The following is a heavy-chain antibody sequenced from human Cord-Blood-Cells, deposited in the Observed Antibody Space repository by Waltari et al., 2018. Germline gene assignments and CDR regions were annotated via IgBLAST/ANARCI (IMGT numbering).Heavy chain of an antibody. Sequence: QVQLVESGGGVVQPGRSLRLSCAASGCTFSSSVMHCVRQDPGKGLEWVAVISYDGSNKYYADSVKGRFTISRDNSKNTLYLQMNSLRAEDTAVYYCAKDQATYYDFWSGYYDYWGQGTLVTVSS. CDR1: GCTFSSSV. V-gene: IGHV3-30*18. D-gene: IGHD3-3*01. CDR3: AKDQATYYDFWSGYYDY. CDR2: ISYDGSNK. J-gene: IGHJ4*02.